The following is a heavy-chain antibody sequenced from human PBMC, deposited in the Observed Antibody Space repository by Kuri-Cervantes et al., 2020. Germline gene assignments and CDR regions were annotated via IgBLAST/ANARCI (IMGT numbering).Heavy chain of an antibody. Sequence: GGSLRLSCAASGFIFSNYDMHWVRQATGKGLEWVSGIGTAADTYYPDSVKGRFTISRDNVKNSLYLQMNSLRAEDTAVYYCARDGAYSSSWYVFDYWGQGTLVTVSS. J-gene: IGHJ4*02. CDR1: GFIFSNYD. CDR2: IGTAADT. D-gene: IGHD6-13*01. CDR3: ARDGAYSSSWYVFDY. V-gene: IGHV3-13*01.